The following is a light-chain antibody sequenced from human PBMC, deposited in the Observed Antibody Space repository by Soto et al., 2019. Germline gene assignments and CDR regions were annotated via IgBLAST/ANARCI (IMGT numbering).Light chain of an antibody. CDR1: SSNIGAGYD. Sequence: QAVVTQPPSVSGAPGQRVTISCTGSSSNIGAGYDVHWYQHLPGTAPKLLIYGNFNRPSGVPDRFSGSKSGTSASLAITGLQAEDEADYYCQSYDSSLSGYVFGTGTKLTVL. CDR2: GNF. J-gene: IGLJ1*01. CDR3: QSYDSSLSGYV. V-gene: IGLV1-40*01.